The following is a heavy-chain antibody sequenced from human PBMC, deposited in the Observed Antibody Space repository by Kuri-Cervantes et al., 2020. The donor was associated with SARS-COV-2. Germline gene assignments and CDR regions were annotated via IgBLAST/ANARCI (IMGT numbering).Heavy chain of an antibody. CDR3: ARAVSGVSNPYYFDY. V-gene: IGHV5-51*01. CDR1: GYSFSDYW. Sequence: KVSCKGSGYSFSDYWTGWVRQMPGKGLEWMGIIYPGDSDTRYRPSFQGRVTISADTSIGTAYLRWSSLRASDTAIYYCARAVSGVSNPYYFDYWGPGTLVTVSS. J-gene: IGHJ4*02. D-gene: IGHD3-10*01. CDR2: IYPGDSDT.